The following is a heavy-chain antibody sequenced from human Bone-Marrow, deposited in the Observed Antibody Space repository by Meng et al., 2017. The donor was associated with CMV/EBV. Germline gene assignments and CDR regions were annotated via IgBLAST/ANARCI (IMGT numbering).Heavy chain of an antibody. CDR1: GYTFTSYA. V-gene: IGHV1-3*02. CDR2: SNAGSGNI. CDR3: ATVKGRLKWDQHYGMDV. D-gene: IGHD1-26*01. J-gene: IGHJ6*02. Sequence: ASVKVSCKASGYTFTSYAMHWVRQAPGQRLEWMGWSNAGSGNIKYSQEFQGRVTMTEDTSTDTAYMELSSLRSEDTAVYYCATVKGRLKWDQHYGMDVWGQGTTVTVSS.